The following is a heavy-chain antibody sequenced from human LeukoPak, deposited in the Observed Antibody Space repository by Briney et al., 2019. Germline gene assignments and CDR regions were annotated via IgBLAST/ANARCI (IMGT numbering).Heavy chain of an antibody. J-gene: IGHJ2*01. V-gene: IGHV4-59*01. CDR1: GGSITNYY. D-gene: IGHD5-24*01. CDR3: ARPGRQDAYNGHYWYFDL. Sequence: SETLSLTCTVSGGSITNYYWNWIRQPPAKDLEWIGCVSYSGRTHYSSALKSRVTISVDTSKNQFSLNLRSVTAADTAVYYCARPGRQDAYNGHYWYFDLWGRGTLVTVSS. CDR2: VSYSGRT.